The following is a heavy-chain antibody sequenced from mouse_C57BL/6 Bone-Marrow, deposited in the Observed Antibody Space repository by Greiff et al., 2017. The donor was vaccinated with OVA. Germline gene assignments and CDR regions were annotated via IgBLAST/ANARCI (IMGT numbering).Heavy chain of an antibody. CDR1: GYAFSSSW. CDR3: ASSYDYHWYFDV. J-gene: IGHJ1*03. CDR2: IYPGDGDT. Sequence: QVQLQQSGPELVKPGASVKISCKASGYAFSSSWMNWVKQRPGKGLEWIGRIYPGDGDTNYNGKFKGKATLTADKSSSTAYMQLSSLTSEDSAVYYCASSYDYHWYFDVWGTGTTVTVSS. D-gene: IGHD2-4*01. V-gene: IGHV1-82*01.